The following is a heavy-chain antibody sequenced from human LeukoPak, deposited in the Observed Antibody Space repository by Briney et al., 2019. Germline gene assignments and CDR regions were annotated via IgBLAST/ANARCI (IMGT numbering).Heavy chain of an antibody. J-gene: IGHJ5*02. CDR1: GFTFTGYA. V-gene: IGHV3-23*01. CDR3: ARPGIAVAGTRWFDP. CDR2: IGAGSAGT. D-gene: IGHD6-19*01. Sequence: PGGSLRLSCAASGFTFTGYAMSWVRQAPGKGLEWVSAIGAGSAGTHYADSVKGRFTISRDDSKNTLFLQMNSLRAEDTAVYYCARPGIAVAGTRWFDPWGQGTLVTVSP.